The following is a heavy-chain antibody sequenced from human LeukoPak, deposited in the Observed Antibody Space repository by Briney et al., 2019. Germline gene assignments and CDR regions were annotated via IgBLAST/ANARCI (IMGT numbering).Heavy chain of an antibody. CDR2: ISNDGRNK. V-gene: IGHV3-30*04. Sequence: GGSLRLSCAASGFTFSSYAMHWVRQAPGKGLEWVAVISNDGRNKYYVDSVKGRFTISRDNSKNTLYLQMNSLRAEDTAVYYCTKDRQGDSWGQGTLVTVSS. CDR1: GFTFSSYA. J-gene: IGHJ4*02. CDR3: TKDRQGDS.